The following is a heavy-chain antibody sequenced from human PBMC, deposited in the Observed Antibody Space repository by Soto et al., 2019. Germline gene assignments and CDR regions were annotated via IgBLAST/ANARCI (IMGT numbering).Heavy chain of an antibody. CDR2: ISSSSSYI. V-gene: IGHV3-21*01. D-gene: IGHD6-13*01. Sequence: EVQLVESGGGLVKPGGSLRLSCAASGFTFSSYSMNWVRQAPGKGLEWVSSISSSSSYIYYADSVKGRFTISRDNAKNSLYLQMNSLRAEDTAVYYCARLIPKSRDVDYWGQGTLVTVSS. CDR3: ARLIPKSRDVDY. J-gene: IGHJ4*02. CDR1: GFTFSSYS.